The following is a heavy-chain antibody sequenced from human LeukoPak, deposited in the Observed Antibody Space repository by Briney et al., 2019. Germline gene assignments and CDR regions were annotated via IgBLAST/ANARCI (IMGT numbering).Heavy chain of an antibody. V-gene: IGHV1-2*02. Sequence: ASVEVSCKSSGYTFTGYYIHWVRQAPGQGLEWMGWINPNNGGTKYVQKFQGRVTMTRDTSISTAYMELSRLRSDDTAVYYCARAYCGGDCYQRSDFDYWGKGTLATVSS. CDR2: INPNNGGT. CDR3: ARAYCGGDCYQRSDFDY. J-gene: IGHJ4*02. CDR1: GYTFTGYY. D-gene: IGHD2-21*02.